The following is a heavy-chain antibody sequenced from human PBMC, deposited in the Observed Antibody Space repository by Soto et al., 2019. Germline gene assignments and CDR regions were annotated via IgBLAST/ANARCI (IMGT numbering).Heavy chain of an antibody. CDR2: IIPIFGTA. CDR1: GGTFSSYA. J-gene: IGHJ6*02. Sequence: SVKVSCKASGGTFSSYAISWVRQAPGQGLEWMGGIIPIFGTANYAQKFQGRVTITADESTSTAYMELSSLRSEDTAVYYCARTLRYYYGSGSYYKPQSYYYYYYGMDVWGQGTTVTVAS. V-gene: IGHV1-69*13. D-gene: IGHD3-10*01. CDR3: ARTLRYYYGSGSYYKPQSYYYYYYGMDV.